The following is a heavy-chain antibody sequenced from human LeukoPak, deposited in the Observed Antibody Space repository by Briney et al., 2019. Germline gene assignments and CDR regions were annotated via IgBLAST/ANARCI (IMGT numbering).Heavy chain of an antibody. V-gene: IGHV4-39*01. CDR3: ARLFLY. Sequence: GSLRLSCAASGFTFSSYAMSWVRQAPGKGLEWIGSIYYSGSTYYNPSLKSRVTISVDTSKNQFSLKLSSVTAADTAVYYCARLFLYWGQGTLVTVSS. CDR2: IYYSGST. CDR1: GFTFSSYA. J-gene: IGHJ4*02. D-gene: IGHD2/OR15-2a*01.